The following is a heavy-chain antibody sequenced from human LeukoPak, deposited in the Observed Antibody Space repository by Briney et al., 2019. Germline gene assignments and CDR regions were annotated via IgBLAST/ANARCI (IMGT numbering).Heavy chain of an antibody. Sequence: GESLKISCKGSGYSFTSYWIGWVRQMPGKGLEWMGIIYPGDSDTRYSPSFQGQVTISADKSISTAYLQWSSLKASDTAMYYCARHHYYGSGSYYNGDAFDIWGQGTMVTVSS. V-gene: IGHV5-51*01. CDR1: GYSFTSYW. CDR3: ARHHYYGSGSYYNGDAFDI. D-gene: IGHD3-10*01. CDR2: IYPGDSDT. J-gene: IGHJ3*02.